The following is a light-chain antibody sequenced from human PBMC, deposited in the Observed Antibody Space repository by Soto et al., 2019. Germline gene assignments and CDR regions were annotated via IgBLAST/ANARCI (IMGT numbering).Light chain of an antibody. CDR2: LNSDGSH. J-gene: IGLJ2*01. CDR1: SGHSSYA. Sequence: QLVLTQSPCASASLGASVKLTCALSSGHSSYAIAWHQQQPEKGPRYLMKLNSDGSHSKGAGIPDRFSGSSSGAERYLTISGLQSEDEADYYCQTWGTGLLVFGGGTKVTVL. V-gene: IGLV4-69*01. CDR3: QTWGTGLLV.